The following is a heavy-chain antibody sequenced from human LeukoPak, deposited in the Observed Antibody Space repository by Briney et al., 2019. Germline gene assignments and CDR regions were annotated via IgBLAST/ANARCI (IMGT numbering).Heavy chain of an antibody. CDR3: AREDCSGGSCYASAPIDY. J-gene: IGHJ4*02. D-gene: IGHD2-15*01. Sequence: ASVKVSCKASGGTFSSYAISWVRQAPGQGLEWMGRIIPILGIANYAQEFQGRVTITADKSTSTAYMELSSLRSEDTAVYYCAREDCSGGSCYASAPIDYWGQGTLVTVSS. CDR1: GGTFSSYA. V-gene: IGHV1-69*04. CDR2: IIPILGIA.